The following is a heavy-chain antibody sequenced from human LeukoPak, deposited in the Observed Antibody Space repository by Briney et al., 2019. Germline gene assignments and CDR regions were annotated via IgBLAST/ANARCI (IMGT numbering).Heavy chain of an antibody. CDR1: GSTFSSYA. J-gene: IGHJ4*02. Sequence: GGSLRLSCAASGSTFSSYAMSWVRQAPGKGLEWVSAISGSGGSTYYADSVKGRFTISRDNSKNTLYLQMNSLRAEDTAVYYCAKDRNEYSSSPGRGWGQGTLVTVSS. V-gene: IGHV3-23*01. D-gene: IGHD6-6*01. CDR3: AKDRNEYSSSPGRG. CDR2: ISGSGGST.